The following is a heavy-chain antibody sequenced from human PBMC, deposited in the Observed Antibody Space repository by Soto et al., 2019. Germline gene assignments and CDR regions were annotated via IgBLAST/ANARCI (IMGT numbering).Heavy chain of an antibody. CDR1: GYTFTDFY. V-gene: IGHV1-2*04. CDR2: INPNSGGT. J-gene: IGHJ4*02. CDR3: ATRDPGHY. Sequence: ASVKVSCKTSGYTFTDFYMHWVRQAPGQGLEWMGWINPNSGGTKYAQNFQGWVTMTRDTSISTAYMELSRLRSEDTAVYYCATRDPGHYWGQGTLVTVS.